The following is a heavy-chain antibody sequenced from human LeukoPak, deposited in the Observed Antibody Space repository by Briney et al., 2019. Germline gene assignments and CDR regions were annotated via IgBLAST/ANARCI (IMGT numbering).Heavy chain of an antibody. CDR3: ARDRRTAFDY. CDR2: INPSGGST. Sequence: GASVNVSVKASVYTFPNYYIHWVRQAPGQGGEGMGIINPSGGSTSYAQRFQGRVTITRHTSTSTVYMELSSLRSEDTAVYYCARDRRTAFDYWGQGTLVTVSS. V-gene: IGHV1-46*01. CDR1: VYTFPNYY. J-gene: IGHJ4*02.